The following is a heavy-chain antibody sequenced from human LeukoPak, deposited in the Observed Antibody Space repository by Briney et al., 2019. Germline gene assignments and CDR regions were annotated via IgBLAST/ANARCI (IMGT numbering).Heavy chain of an antibody. CDR3: ARASIAARWVTFDY. Sequence: PGGSLRLSCAASGFTFRSYVMSWVRQAPGKGLEWASAISGSGDSTYYTDSVKGRFTISRDNSKNTLYLQMNSLRAEDTAVYYCARASIAARWVTFDYWGQGTLVTVSS. V-gene: IGHV3-23*01. D-gene: IGHD6-6*01. CDR2: ISGSGDST. CDR1: GFTFRSYV. J-gene: IGHJ4*02.